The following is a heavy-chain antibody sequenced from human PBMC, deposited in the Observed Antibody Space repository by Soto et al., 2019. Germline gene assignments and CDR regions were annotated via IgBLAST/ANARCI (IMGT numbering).Heavy chain of an antibody. J-gene: IGHJ4*02. CDR1: GDSVSRTSVA. CDR3: VRGQFSAFDC. Sequence: QVQLHQSGPGLVKPSQTLSLTCAISGDSVSRTSVAWNWIRQSPSRGLEWLGRTYYRSKWNSDYAVSVRGRITLNPDPSKSPFSLQLNSVTPEDTAVYYCVRGQFSAFDCWGQGTLVTVSS. V-gene: IGHV6-1*01. CDR2: TYYRSKWNS.